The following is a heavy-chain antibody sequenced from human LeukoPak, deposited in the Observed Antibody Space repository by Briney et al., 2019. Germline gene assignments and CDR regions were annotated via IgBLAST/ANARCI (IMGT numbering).Heavy chain of an antibody. Sequence: ASVKVSCKASGYTFTSYYMHWVRQAPGQGLEWMGIINPSGGSTSYAQKFQGRVTMTRDTSTSTVYMELSSLRSEDTAVYHCASDEIAVAGFDYWGQGTLVTVSS. D-gene: IGHD6-19*01. CDR1: GYTFTSYY. CDR3: ASDEIAVAGFDY. J-gene: IGHJ4*02. CDR2: INPSGGST. V-gene: IGHV1-46*01.